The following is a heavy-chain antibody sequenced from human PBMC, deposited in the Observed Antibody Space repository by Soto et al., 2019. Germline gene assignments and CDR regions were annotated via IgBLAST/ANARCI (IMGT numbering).Heavy chain of an antibody. D-gene: IGHD3-22*01. J-gene: IGHJ4*02. CDR2: INHSGST. CDR3: ARGFFRRGYYHDY. V-gene: IGHV4-34*01. CDR1: GGSFSGYY. Sequence: PSETLSLTCAVYGGSFSGYYWSWIRQPPGKGLEWIGEINHSGSTNYNPSLKSRVTISVDTSKNQFSLKLSSVTAADTAVYYCARGFFRRGYYHDYWGQGTLVTVSS.